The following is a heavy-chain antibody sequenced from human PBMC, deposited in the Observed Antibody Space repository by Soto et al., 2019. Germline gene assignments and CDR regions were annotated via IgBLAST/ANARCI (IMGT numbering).Heavy chain of an antibody. J-gene: IGHJ6*02. Sequence: PSETLSLTCTLSGGSISSGGYYWSWIRQHPGKGLEWIGYIYYSGSTYYNPSLKSRVTISVDTSKNQFSLKLSSVTAADTAVYYCARDLGSYYYYYYYYGMDVWGQGTTVTVSS. D-gene: IGHD1-26*01. CDR1: GGSISSGGYY. CDR3: ARDLGSYYYYYYYYGMDV. CDR2: IYYSGST. V-gene: IGHV4-31*03.